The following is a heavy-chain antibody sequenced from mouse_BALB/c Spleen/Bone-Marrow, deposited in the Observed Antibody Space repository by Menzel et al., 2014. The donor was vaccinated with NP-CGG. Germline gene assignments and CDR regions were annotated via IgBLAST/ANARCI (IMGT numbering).Heavy chain of an antibody. CDR3: ARYYYGSSYAMDY. J-gene: IGHJ4*01. CDR2: IDPANGNT. Sequence: EVHLQQSGAELVKPGASVKLSCTASGFNIKDTYMHWVKQRPEQGLEWIGRIDPANGNTKYDPKFQGKATITADTSSNTAYLQLSSLTSEDTAVYYCARYYYGSSYAMDYRSQGTSSTVSS. D-gene: IGHD1-1*01. V-gene: IGHV14-3*02. CDR1: GFNIKDTY.